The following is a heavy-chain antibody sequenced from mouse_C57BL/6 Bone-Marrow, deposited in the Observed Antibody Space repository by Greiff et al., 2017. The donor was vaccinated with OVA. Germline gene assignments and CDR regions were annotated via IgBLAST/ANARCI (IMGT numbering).Heavy chain of an antibody. J-gene: IGHJ1*03. CDR3: AREAPITTVVAPYWYFDV. V-gene: IGHV7-1*01. D-gene: IGHD1-1*01. CDR2: SRNKANDYTT. Sequence: EVMLVESGGGLVQSGRSLRLSCATSGFTFSDFYMEWVRPAPGKGLEWIAASRNKANDYTTEYSASVKGRFIVSRDTSPSHLYLQMNALRAEDTAIYYCAREAPITTVVAPYWYFDVWGTGTTVTVSS. CDR1: GFTFSDFY.